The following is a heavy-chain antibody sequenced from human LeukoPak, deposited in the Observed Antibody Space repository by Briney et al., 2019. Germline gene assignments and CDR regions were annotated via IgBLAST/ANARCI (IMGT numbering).Heavy chain of an antibody. CDR2: ISVSGNT. D-gene: IGHD2-15*01. CDR1: GFTLSSYA. J-gene: IGHJ4*02. CDR3: AKAPVTTCSGAYCYPFDY. V-gene: IGHV3-23*01. Sequence: GGSLRLSCAASGFTLSSYAMSWVRQGPGKGLEWVSAISVSGNTYHADSVKGRFTISTDSYKNTLYLQMNSLRAEDAAVYYCAKAPVTTCSGAYCYPFDYWGQGTLVTVSS.